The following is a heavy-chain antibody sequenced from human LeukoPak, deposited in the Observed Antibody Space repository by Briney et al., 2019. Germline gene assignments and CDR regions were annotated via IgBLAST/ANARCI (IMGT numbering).Heavy chain of an antibody. D-gene: IGHD6-13*01. V-gene: IGHV3-23*01. CDR1: GFTFSIHA. J-gene: IGHJ4*02. CDR2: NSGSGGST. Sequence: SGGSLRPSCAAYGFTFSIHAMGWARQAPGKGLEWVLANSGSGGSTYYADSVKGRFTIYRDNSKNTLYLQMNSPRAEDTAVYYCAKDRGQPNPFDYWGQGTLVTVSS. CDR3: AKDRGQPNPFDY.